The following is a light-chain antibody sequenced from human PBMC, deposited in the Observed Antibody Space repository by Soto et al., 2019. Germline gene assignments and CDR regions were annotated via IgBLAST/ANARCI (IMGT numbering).Light chain of an antibody. CDR2: EVS. CDR1: SSDVGGYNY. J-gene: IGLJ1*01. CDR3: ISYPSNSTHYR. V-gene: IGLV2-14*01. Sequence: QSALTQPASVSGSPVQSITISCTVTSSDVGGYNYVSWYQQHPGKAPKLMIYEVSHRPSGVSNRFSGSKSGNTASLTISGLQAEDEADYYCISYPSNSTHYRFGPGTKVTVL.